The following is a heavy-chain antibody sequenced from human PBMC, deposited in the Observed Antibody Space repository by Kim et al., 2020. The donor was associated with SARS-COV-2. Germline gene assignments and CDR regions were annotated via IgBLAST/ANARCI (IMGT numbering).Heavy chain of an antibody. Sequence: GGSLRLSCEASGFPVSTHYMSWVRQAVGKGLEWVSVISSGGDTDYADSVKGRFIISRDSSKNTLFLQMNDLRAEDTAIYYCARDSLRVKTVTGPSGGGY. CDR2: ISSGGDT. J-gene: IGHJ4*03. D-gene: IGHD6-19*01. V-gene: IGHV3-66*01. CDR3: ARDSLRVKTVTGPSGGGY. CDR1: GFPVSTHY.